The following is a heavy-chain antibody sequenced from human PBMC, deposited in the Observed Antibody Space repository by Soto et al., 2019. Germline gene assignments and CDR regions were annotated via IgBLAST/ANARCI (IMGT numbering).Heavy chain of an antibody. CDR1: GFTFSSFV. Sequence: QVQLVESGGGVVQPGRSLRLSCAASGFTFSSFVMHWVRQAPGKGLEWVAFIAYDGSNKHYVDSVKGRFTISRDNSNNTLYLQMNSLRVEDTAVYYCASPQGAHLNYFYGMDVWGQGTTVTVSS. CDR3: ASPQGAHLNYFYGMDV. V-gene: IGHV3-30-3*01. J-gene: IGHJ6*02. CDR2: IAYDGSNK.